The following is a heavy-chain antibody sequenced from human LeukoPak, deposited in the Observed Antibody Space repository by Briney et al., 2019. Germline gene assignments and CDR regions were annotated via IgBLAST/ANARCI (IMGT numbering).Heavy chain of an antibody. Sequence: PGGSLRLSCAASGFTFDDYTMHWVRQAPGKGLEWVSGISWNSGSIGYADSVKGRLTISRDNAKNSLYLQMNSLRAEDMALYYCAKDYCSGGSCYLDYWGQGTLVTVSS. J-gene: IGHJ4*02. D-gene: IGHD2-15*01. CDR1: GFTFDDYT. CDR3: AKDYCSGGSCYLDY. V-gene: IGHV3-9*03. CDR2: ISWNSGSI.